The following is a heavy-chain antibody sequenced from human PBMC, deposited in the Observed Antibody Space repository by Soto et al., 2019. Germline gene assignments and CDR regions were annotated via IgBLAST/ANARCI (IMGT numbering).Heavy chain of an antibody. J-gene: IGHJ4*02. CDR2: IYHSGST. D-gene: IGHD2-21*02. CDR1: GDSISSGSYS. CDR3: AREGYGGDSDGCLDY. V-gene: IGHV4-30-2*01. Sequence: PSETLSLTCVVSGDSISSGSYSWSWIRQPPGKGLEWIGYIYHSGSTYYNPSLKSRVTMSIDRSKNQFSLKLSSVTAADTAVYYCAREGYGGDSDGCLDYWGQGTLVTVSS.